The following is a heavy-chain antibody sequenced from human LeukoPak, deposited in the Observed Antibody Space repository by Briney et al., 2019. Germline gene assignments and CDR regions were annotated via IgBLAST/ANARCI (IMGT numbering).Heavy chain of an antibody. Sequence: PGGSLRLSCAASGFSFDDNAMYWVRQAPGKGLEWVSLISGHGASTYYADSVKGRFNISRDNSKSSLYLQMNSLRSEDSALYYCAKDNQRGGFQHWGQGTLVTVSS. D-gene: IGHD3-16*01. CDR2: ISGHGAST. J-gene: IGHJ1*01. CDR1: GFSFDDNA. CDR3: AKDNQRGGFQH. V-gene: IGHV3-43*02.